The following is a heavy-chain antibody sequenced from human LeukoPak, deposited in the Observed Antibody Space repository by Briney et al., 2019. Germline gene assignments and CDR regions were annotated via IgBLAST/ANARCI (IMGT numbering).Heavy chain of an antibody. CDR3: ARGPKGYCSSTSCYAGTFDY. Sequence: GASVKVSCKASGYTFTSYDINWVRQATGQGLEWMGWMNPNSGNTGNAQKFQGRVTITRNTSISTAYMELSSLRSEDTAVYYCARGPKGYCSSTSCYAGTFDYWGQGTLVTVSS. CDR2: MNPNSGNT. CDR1: GYTFTSYD. D-gene: IGHD2-2*01. V-gene: IGHV1-8*03. J-gene: IGHJ4*02.